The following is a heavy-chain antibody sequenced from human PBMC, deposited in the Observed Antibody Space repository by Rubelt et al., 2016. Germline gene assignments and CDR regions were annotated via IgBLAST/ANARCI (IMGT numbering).Heavy chain of an antibody. V-gene: IGHV4-38-2*02. Sequence: QVQLQESGPGLVKPSETLSLTCTVSGYSISSGYYWGWIRQPPGKGLEWIGSIYHSGSTYYNPSLKSRVTISVDTSKNQFSLKLSSVTAADTAVYYCARVLAYNWNEGWFDPWGQGTLVTVSS. D-gene: IGHD1-20*01. J-gene: IGHJ5*02. CDR2: IYHSGST. CDR3: ARVLAYNWNEGWFDP. CDR1: GYSISSGYY.